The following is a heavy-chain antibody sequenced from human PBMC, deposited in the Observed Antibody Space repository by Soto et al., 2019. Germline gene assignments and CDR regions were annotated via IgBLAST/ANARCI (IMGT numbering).Heavy chain of an antibody. CDR2: IIPIFGTA. Sequence: SVKVSCKASGGTFSSYAISWVRQAPGQGLEWMGGIIPIFGTANYAQKFQGRVTITADESTSTAYMELSSLRSEDTAVYYCARGVTMIVVADAFDIWGQGTMVTVSS. CDR1: GGTFSSYA. D-gene: IGHD3-22*01. CDR3: ARGVTMIVVADAFDI. J-gene: IGHJ3*02. V-gene: IGHV1-69*13.